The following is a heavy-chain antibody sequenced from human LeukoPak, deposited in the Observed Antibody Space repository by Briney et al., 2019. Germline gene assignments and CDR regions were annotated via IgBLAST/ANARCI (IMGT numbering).Heavy chain of an antibody. J-gene: IGHJ4*02. D-gene: IGHD4-23*01. CDR1: GFTSSDYY. V-gene: IGHV3-11*06. Sequence: RGSLRLSCAASGFTSSDYYMSWIRQAPGKGLEWVSSISSSSSYIYYADSVKGRFTISRDNAKNSLYLQMNSLRAEDTAVYFCVRAIGSNTLWGQGTLVTVSS. CDR2: ISSSSSYI. CDR3: VRAIGSNTL.